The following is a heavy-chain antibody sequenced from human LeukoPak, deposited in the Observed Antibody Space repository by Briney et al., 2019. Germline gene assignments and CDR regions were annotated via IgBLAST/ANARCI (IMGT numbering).Heavy chain of an antibody. CDR1: GGSISSSSYY. J-gene: IGHJ4*02. V-gene: IGHV4-39*07. CDR3: ARDGVGDFWSGYYPYYFDY. CDR2: IYYSGST. D-gene: IGHD3-3*01. Sequence: SETLSLTCTVSGGSISSSSYYWGWIRQPPGKGLEWIGSIYYSGSTYYNPSLNSRVTISVDTYNKQFSLKLSSVAAADTAVYYCARDGVGDFWSGYYPYYFDYWGQGTLVTVSS.